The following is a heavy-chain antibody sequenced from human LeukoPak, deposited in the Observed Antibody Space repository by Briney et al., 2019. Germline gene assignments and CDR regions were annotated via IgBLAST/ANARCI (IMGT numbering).Heavy chain of an antibody. CDR3: ARDKQWLVQNYFDY. J-gene: IGHJ4*02. Sequence: PSETLSLTCAVYGGSFSGYYWSWIRQPPGKGLEWIGEINHSGSTNYNPSLKSRVTISVDTSKNQFSLKLSSVTAADTAVYYCARDKQWLVQNYFDYWGQGTLVTVSS. CDR2: INHSGST. V-gene: IGHV4-34*01. CDR1: GGSFSGYY. D-gene: IGHD6-19*01.